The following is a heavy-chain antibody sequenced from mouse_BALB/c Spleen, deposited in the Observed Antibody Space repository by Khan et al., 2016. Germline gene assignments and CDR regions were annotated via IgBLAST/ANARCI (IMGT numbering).Heavy chain of an antibody. CDR2: ISSGSSAI. J-gene: IGHJ2*01. CDR1: GFPFSSFG. V-gene: IGHV5-17*02. Sequence: EVELVESGGGLVQPGGSRKLSCAASGFPFSSFGMHWVRQAPEKGLEWVAFISSGSSAIYYADTVKGRFTISRDNPKHTLFLQMTSLRSEDTAMYYCGRGDYWGQGTTLTVSS. CDR3: GRGDY.